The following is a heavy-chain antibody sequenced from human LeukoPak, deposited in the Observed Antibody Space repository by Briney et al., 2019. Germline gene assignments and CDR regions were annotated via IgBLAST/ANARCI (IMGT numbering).Heavy chain of an antibody. Sequence: PSETLSLTCTVSGGSISSSSYYWGWIRQPPGKGLEWIGSIYYSGSTYYNPSLKSRVTISVDTSKNQFSLKLSSVTAADTAVYYCARNVLDAFDIWGQGTMVTVSS. CDR1: GGSISSSSYY. CDR3: ARNVLDAFDI. V-gene: IGHV4-39*07. D-gene: IGHD1-1*01. CDR2: IYYSGST. J-gene: IGHJ3*02.